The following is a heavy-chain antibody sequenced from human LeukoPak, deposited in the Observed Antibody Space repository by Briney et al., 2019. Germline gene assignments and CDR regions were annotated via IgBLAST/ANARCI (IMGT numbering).Heavy chain of an antibody. V-gene: IGHV1-69*02. CDR1: LGTFSSYT. Sequence: GASVQVSCKASLGTFSSYTISWVRQAPGQGLEWMGRSFPILGIANYAQKLQGRVTITADKSTSTAYMELSSLRSEDTAVYYCASVSTALPHPDYYWMDVWGQGTTVTVSS. J-gene: IGHJ6*02. D-gene: IGHD4-11*01. CDR2: SFPILGIA. CDR3: ASVSTALPHPDYYWMDV.